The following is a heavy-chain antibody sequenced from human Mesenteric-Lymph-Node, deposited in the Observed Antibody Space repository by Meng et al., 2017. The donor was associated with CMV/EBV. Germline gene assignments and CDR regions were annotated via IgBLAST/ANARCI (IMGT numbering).Heavy chain of an antibody. CDR3: ARGPDIVVAVAVTGWFDP. Sequence: ASVKVSCKASGYTFTSYGISWVRQAPGQGLEWMGWISAYNGNTNYAQKFQGRVTMSRNTSITTAYMELSSLRSDDTAVYYCARGPDIVVAVAVTGWFDPWGQGTLVTVSS. CDR2: ISAYNGNT. D-gene: IGHD2-15*01. CDR1: GYTFTSYG. J-gene: IGHJ5*02. V-gene: IGHV1-18*01.